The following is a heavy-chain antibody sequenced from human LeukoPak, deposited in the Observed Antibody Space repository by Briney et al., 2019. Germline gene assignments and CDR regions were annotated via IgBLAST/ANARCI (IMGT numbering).Heavy chain of an antibody. V-gene: IGHV3-30*18. J-gene: IGHJ6*02. CDR1: GFTFSGYG. D-gene: IGHD6-13*01. Sequence: GKSLRLSCAASGFTFSGYGMHWVRQAPGKGLEWVAAISFDGNDKQNAESVKGRFTVSRDNSRKTLYLQMNSLRAEDTAVYYCAKSVAAAAPYYFYGMDVWGQGTTVTVSS. CDR2: ISFDGNDK. CDR3: AKSVAAAAPYYFYGMDV.